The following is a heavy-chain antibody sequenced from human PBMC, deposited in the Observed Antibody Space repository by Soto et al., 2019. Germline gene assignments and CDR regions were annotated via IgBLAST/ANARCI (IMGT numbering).Heavy chain of an antibody. CDR2: MSAYNGNT. J-gene: IGHJ6*02. Sequence: QVQLVQSGAEVKKPGASVKVSCKASGYTFSSYVISWVRQAPGQGLEWMGWMSAYNGNTNYAQNLQGRVTMTTDISTSTASLELRSLSPHDTAVYYCARDLPTMDVWGQGTTVTVSS. CDR1: GYTFSSYV. V-gene: IGHV1-18*01. CDR3: ARDLPTMDV.